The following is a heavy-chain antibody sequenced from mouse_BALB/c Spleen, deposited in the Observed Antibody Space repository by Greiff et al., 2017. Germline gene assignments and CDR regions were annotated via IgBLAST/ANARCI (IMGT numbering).Heavy chain of an antibody. CDR2: ISSGGSYT. CDR3: ARGHGNYPYAMDY. Sequence: EVNVVESGGDLVKPGGSLKLSCAASGFTFSSYGMSWVRQTPDKRLEWVATISSGGSYTYYPDSVKGRFTISRDNAKNTLYLQMSSLKSEDTAMYYCARGHGNYPYAMDYWSQGTSVTVSS. J-gene: IGHJ4*01. D-gene: IGHD2-1*01. CDR1: GFTFSSYG. V-gene: IGHV5-6*01.